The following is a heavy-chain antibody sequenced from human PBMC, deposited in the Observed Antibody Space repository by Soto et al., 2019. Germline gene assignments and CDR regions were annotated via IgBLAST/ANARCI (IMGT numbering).Heavy chain of an antibody. V-gene: IGHV4-39*01. J-gene: IGHJ5*02. CDR1: GGSISSSSYY. D-gene: IGHD6-6*01. Sequence: PSETLSLTCTVSGGSISSSSYYWGWIRQPPGKGLEWIGSIYYSGSTYYNPSLKSRVTISVDTSKNQFSLKLSSVTAADTAVYYCARHSLEYRTFEDWFDHWGQGTLVTVSS. CDR3: ARHSLEYRTFEDWFDH. CDR2: IYYSGST.